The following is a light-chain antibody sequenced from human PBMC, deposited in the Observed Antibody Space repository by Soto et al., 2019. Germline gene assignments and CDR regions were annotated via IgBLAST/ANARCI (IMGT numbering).Light chain of an antibody. CDR3: QQSYSYLWT. CDR2: GTS. V-gene: IGKV1-39*01. J-gene: IGKJ1*01. Sequence: QMTQSPSSLSASFGDRVTITCRASQSIANFLNWYQQKPGKAPKLVIYGTSTLQSGVPSRFSGSGPGTDFTLTISRLQREDFETYYCQQSYSYLWTFGQGTKVDIK. CDR1: QSIANF.